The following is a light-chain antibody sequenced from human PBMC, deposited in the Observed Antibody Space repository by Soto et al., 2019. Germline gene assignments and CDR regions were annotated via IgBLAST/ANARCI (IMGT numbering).Light chain of an antibody. CDR2: GNS. V-gene: IGLV1-40*01. CDR1: SSNIGAGYD. J-gene: IGLJ1*01. Sequence: QSVLTQPPSVSGAPGQRVTISCTGSSSNIGAGYDVHWYQQLPGTAPKLLMYGNSNRPSGVPDRFSGSKSGTSVSLAITGLQAEDEADYYCQSYDDSLSAYVFGTGTKVTVL. CDR3: QSYDDSLSAYV.